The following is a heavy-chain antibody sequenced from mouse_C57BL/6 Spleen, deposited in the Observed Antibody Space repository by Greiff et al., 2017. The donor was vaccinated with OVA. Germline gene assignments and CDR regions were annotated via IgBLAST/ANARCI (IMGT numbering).Heavy chain of an antibody. Sequence: VKLMESGPELVKPGASVKISCKASGYSFTSYYIHWVKQRPGQGLEWIGWIYPGSGNTKYNEKFKGKATLTADTSSSTAYMQLSSLTSEDSAVYYCAREIRSYYAMDYWGQGTSVTVSS. V-gene: IGHV1-66*01. CDR3: AREIRSYYAMDY. D-gene: IGHD1-1*01. J-gene: IGHJ4*01. CDR2: IYPGSGNT. CDR1: GYSFTSYY.